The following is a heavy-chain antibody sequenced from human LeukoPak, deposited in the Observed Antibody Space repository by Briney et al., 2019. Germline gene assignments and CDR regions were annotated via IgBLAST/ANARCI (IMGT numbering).Heavy chain of an antibody. CDR3: AKTFQWFYMDV. CDR2: ISSSSTYI. V-gene: IGHV3-11*03. Sequence: PGGSLRLSCAASGFTFSDYYMSWIRQAPGKGLEWVSSISSSSTYIHYADSVKGRFTISRDNAKNSLYLQMNSLRAEDTAVYYCAKTFQWFYMDVWGKGTTVTISS. CDR1: GFTFSDYY. J-gene: IGHJ6*03. D-gene: IGHD2-8*01.